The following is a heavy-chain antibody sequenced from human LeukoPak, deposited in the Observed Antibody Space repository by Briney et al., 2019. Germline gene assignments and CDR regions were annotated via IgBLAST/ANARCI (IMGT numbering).Heavy chain of an antibody. CDR3: ARDQLRDFWSGFGSSDYYYGMDV. Sequence: QAGGSLRLSCAASGFTFSGYWMHWVRQAPGKGLVWVSRINTDGSSTSYADSVKGRFTISRDNAKNTLYPQMNSLRAEDTAVYYCARDQLRDFWSGFGSSDYYYGMDVWGQGTTVTVSS. CDR1: GFTFSGYW. CDR2: INTDGSST. D-gene: IGHD3-3*01. V-gene: IGHV3-74*01. J-gene: IGHJ6*02.